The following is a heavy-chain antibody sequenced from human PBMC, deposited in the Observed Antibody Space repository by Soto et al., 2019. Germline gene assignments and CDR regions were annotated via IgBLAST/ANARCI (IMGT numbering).Heavy chain of an antibody. CDR2: INAGNGNT. V-gene: IGHV1-3*01. Sequence: ASVKVSCKASGYTFTSYAMHWVRQAPGQRLEWMGWINAGNGNTKYSQKFQGRVTITRDTSASTAYMELSSLRSEETAVYYCARDRGKMGAARSGLDPWGQGTLVTVSS. J-gene: IGHJ5*02. CDR3: ARDRGKMGAARSGLDP. CDR1: GYTFTSYA. D-gene: IGHD3-10*01.